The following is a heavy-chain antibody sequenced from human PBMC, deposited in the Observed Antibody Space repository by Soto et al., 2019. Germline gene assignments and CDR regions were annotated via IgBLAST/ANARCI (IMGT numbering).Heavy chain of an antibody. CDR2: INSDGSST. D-gene: IGHD6-13*01. CDR3: ARDLPGIAAAGNYYYYGMDV. CDR1: GFSFSSYW. J-gene: IGHJ6*02. Sequence: EGSLRLSCAASGFSFSSYWMHWVRQAPGKGLVWVSRINSDGSSTSYADSVKGRFTISRDNAKNTLYLQMNSLRAEDTAVYYCARDLPGIAAAGNYYYYGMDVWRQGTTVTVSS. V-gene: IGHV3-74*01.